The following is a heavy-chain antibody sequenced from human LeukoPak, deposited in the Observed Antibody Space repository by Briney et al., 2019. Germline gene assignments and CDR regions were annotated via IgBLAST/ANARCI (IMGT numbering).Heavy chain of an antibody. D-gene: IGHD1-26*01. CDR3: ARYVGPFDI. CDR1: GGSISGYY. Sequence: KPSETLSLTCTVSGGSISGYYWTWIRQPPGKGLEWIGYIYYGGSTDYNPSLKSRVTISVDTSKNQFSLKLSSVTAADTAVYYCARYVGPFDIWGPGTMVTVSS. J-gene: IGHJ3*02. CDR2: IYYGGST. V-gene: IGHV4-59*01.